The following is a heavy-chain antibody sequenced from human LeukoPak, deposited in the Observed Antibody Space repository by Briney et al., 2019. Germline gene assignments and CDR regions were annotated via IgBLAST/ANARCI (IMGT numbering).Heavy chain of an antibody. V-gene: IGHV3-23*01. CDR1: GFTFSIYA. J-gene: IGHJ4*02. CDR3: ALGGRGYTYGFDC. CDR2: ITDGDGSS. Sequence: GGSLRLSCAASGFTFSIYAMSWVRQAPGKGLECVSSITDGDGSSYYADSVKGRFTISRDNSKNTLYLQMNSMRAEDTAIFYCALGGRGYTYGFDCWGQGPLVTVSS. D-gene: IGHD5-18*01.